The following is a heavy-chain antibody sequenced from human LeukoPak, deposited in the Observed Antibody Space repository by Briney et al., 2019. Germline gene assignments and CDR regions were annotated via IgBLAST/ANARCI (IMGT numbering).Heavy chain of an antibody. CDR2: ISGSGGST. J-gene: IGHJ4*02. CDR3: AKDPPGYSSGWYTGLFDY. CDR1: GFTFSSYA. Sequence: GGSLRLSCAASGFTFSSYAMSWVRQAPGKGLEWVSAISGSGGSTYYADSVKGRFTISRDNSKNTLYLQMNSLRAEDTAVYYCAKDPPGYSSGWYTGLFDYWGQGTLVTVSS. V-gene: IGHV3-23*01. D-gene: IGHD6-19*01.